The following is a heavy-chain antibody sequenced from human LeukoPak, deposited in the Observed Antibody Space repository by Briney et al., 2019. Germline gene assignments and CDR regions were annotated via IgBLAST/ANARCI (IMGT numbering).Heavy chain of an antibody. CDR1: GFTFSSYA. J-gene: IGHJ6*02. Sequence: TGGSLRLSCAASGFTFSSYAMHWVRQAPGKGLEWVAVISYDGSNKYYADSVKGRFTISGDNSKNTLYLQMNSLRAEDTAVYYCARVLSNYLPYYYYGMDVWGQGTTVTVSS. V-gene: IGHV3-30*04. D-gene: IGHD4-11*01. CDR2: ISYDGSNK. CDR3: ARVLSNYLPYYYYGMDV.